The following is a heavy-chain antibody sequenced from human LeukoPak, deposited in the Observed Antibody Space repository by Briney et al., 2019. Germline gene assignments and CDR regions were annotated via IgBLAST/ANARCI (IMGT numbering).Heavy chain of an antibody. CDR1: GFPFSTYA. Sequence: VGSPRLSCAASGFPFSTYAMTWVRQAPGEGQEWVSAIGGSGLNTYYAESVRGRFTISRNNSKNTVYLQMNNLRAEDTALYYCAKDSSGIAAASFNVWGQGTMVIVSS. CDR2: IGGSGLNT. J-gene: IGHJ3*01. CDR3: AKDSSGIAAASFNV. D-gene: IGHD6-13*01. V-gene: IGHV3-23*01.